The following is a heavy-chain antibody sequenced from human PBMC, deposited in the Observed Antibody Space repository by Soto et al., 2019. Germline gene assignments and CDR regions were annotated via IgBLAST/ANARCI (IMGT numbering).Heavy chain of an antibody. Sequence: QVQLQESGPGLVKPSETLSLTCTVSGGSISSYYWSWIRQPAGKGLEWIGRIYTSGSTNYNPSLKSRVTMSVDTSKNHFSLNLSSVTAADTAVYYCAREKPKTYSIAVAGCIDYGGQGTLVTVSS. CDR2: IYTSGST. V-gene: IGHV4-4*07. J-gene: IGHJ4*02. CDR3: AREKPKTYSIAVAGCIDY. CDR1: GGSISSYY. D-gene: IGHD6-19*01.